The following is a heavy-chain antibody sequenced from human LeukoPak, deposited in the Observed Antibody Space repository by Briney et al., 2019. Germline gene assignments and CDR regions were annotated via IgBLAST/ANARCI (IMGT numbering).Heavy chain of an antibody. CDR1: SDSINNSTYY. J-gene: IGHJ4*02. CDR2: MFYSGST. D-gene: IGHD3-22*01. V-gene: IGHV4-39*01. CDR3: ARQYYYDSKGGTFDY. Sequence: SETLSLTCTVSSDSINNSTYYWGWIRQPPGKGLEWIGSMFYSGSTFYNRSLKSRLTISVDMSKNQFSLKLTSVTAADTAVYYCARQYYYDSKGGTFDYWGQGTLVTVSS.